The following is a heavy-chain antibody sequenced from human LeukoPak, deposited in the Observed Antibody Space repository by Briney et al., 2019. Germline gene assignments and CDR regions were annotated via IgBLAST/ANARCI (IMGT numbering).Heavy chain of an antibody. CDR3: ARGYSIGWYNSFEY. V-gene: IGHV3-23*01. J-gene: IGHJ4*02. CDR2: IGGSGIST. D-gene: IGHD6-19*01. Sequence: GGSLRLSCAASGFTFSSYAVSWVRQAPGTGLGWVSTIGGSGISTYYADSVKGRFTISRDNSTNTLYVQMNSLRAEDTALYYCARGYSIGWYNSFEYCGQGTLVTVSS. CDR1: GFTFSSYA.